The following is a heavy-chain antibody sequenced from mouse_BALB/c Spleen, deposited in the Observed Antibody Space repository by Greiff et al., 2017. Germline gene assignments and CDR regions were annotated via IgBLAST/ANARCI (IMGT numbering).Heavy chain of an antibody. CDR2: INSNGGST. Sequence: QSGGSLKLSCAASGFTFSSYGMSWVRQTPDKRLELVATINSNGGSTYYPDSVKGRFTISRDNAKNTLYLQMSSLKSEDTAMYYCASLYAMDYWGQGTSVTVSS. V-gene: IGHV5-6-3*01. CDR1: GFTFSSYG. CDR3: ASLYAMDY. J-gene: IGHJ4*01.